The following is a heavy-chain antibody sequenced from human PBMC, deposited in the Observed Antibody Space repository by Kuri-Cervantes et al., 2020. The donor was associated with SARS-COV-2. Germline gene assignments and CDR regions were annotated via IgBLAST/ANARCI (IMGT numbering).Heavy chain of an antibody. CDR3: ARVGAVVPAATYYFDY. J-gene: IGHJ4*02. CDR1: GGSISSYY. CDR2: IYTSGST. Sequence: SETLSLTCTVSGGSISSYYWSWIRQPAGKGLEWIGRIYTSGSTNYNPSLKSRVTISVDTSKNQFSLKLSSVTAADTAVYYCARVGAVVPAATYYFDYWGQGTLVTVSS. V-gene: IGHV4-4*07. D-gene: IGHD2-2*01.